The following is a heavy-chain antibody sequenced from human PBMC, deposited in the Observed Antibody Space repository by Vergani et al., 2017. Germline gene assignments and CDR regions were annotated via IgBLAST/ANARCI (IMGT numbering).Heavy chain of an antibody. J-gene: IGHJ4*02. D-gene: IGHD2-2*01. CDR1: GFTFDDYA. Sequence: EVQLVESGGGLVQPGRSLRLSCAASGFTFDDYAMHWVRQAPGKGLEWVSGISWNSGSIGYADSVKGRFTISRDNAKNTLYLQMNSLRAEDTAVYYCAKDGTTAVGAFDYWGQGTLVTVSS. CDR3: AKDGTTAVGAFDY. V-gene: IGHV3-9*01. CDR2: ISWNSGSI.